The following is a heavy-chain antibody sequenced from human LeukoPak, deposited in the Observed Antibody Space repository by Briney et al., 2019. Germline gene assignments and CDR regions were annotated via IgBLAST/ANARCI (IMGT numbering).Heavy chain of an antibody. J-gene: IGHJ6*02. D-gene: IGHD5-12*01. CDR3: AREGSKNSGYDYSDYYYGIDV. Sequence: SVKVSCKASGGTFSSYAISWVRQAPGQGLEWMGRIIPILGIANYAQKFQGRVTITADKSTSTAYMQLSSLRSEDTAVYYCAREGSKNSGYDYSDYYYGIDVWGQGTTVTVSS. CDR2: IIPILGIA. V-gene: IGHV1-69*04. CDR1: GGTFSSYA.